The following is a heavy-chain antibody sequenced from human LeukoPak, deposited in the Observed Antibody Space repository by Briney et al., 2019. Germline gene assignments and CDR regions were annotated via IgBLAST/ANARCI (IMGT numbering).Heavy chain of an antibody. J-gene: IGHJ6*02. CDR2: INHSGST. CDR1: GGSFSGYY. D-gene: IGHD6-13*01. CDR3: ARAGYSSSWYDSRYYYGMDV. Sequence: SETLSLTCAVYGGSFSGYYWSWIRQPPGKGLEWIGEINHSGSTNYNPSLKSRVTISVDTSKNQFSLKLSSVTAADTAVYYCARAGYSSSWYDSRYYYGMDVWGQGTTVTVSS. V-gene: IGHV4-34*01.